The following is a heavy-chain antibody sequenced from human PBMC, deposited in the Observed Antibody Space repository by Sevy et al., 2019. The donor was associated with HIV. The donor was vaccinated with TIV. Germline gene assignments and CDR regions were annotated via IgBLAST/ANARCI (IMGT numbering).Heavy chain of an antibody. V-gene: IGHV6-1*01. D-gene: IGHD6-13*01. CDR1: GDSVSSNSAA. CDR3: ARGSRYSSSWYGYWYYYGMDV. J-gene: IGHJ6*02. Sequence: SQTLSLTCAISGDSVSSNSAAWNWIRQSPSRGLEWLGRTYYRSKWYNDYAVSVKSRITINPDTSKNQFSLQLNSVTPEDTAVYYCARGSRYSSSWYGYWYYYGMDVWGQGTTVTVSS. CDR2: TYYRSKWYN.